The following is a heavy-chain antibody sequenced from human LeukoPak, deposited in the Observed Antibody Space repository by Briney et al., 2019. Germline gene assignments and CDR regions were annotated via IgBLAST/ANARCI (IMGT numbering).Heavy chain of an antibody. CDR1: GCIFTNYA. CDR2: INAGNDDT. D-gene: IGHD6-19*01. Sequence: ASVKVSCKASGCIFTNYAFHWVRQAPGQRLEWLGWINAGNDDTKYSQKFQGRVTITRDTSASTAYMELSSLASDDTSVYYCARARPPGIAVAGTAWWYFDYWGQGTLVTVSS. V-gene: IGHV1-3*01. J-gene: IGHJ4*02. CDR3: ARARPPGIAVAGTAWWYFDY.